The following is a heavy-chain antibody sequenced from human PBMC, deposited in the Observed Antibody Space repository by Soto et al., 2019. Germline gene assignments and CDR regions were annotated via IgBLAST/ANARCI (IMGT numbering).Heavy chain of an antibody. CDR3: AREIERLLGY. Sequence: GGSLRLSCAASGFTFSSYAMHWVRQAPGKGLEWMAVISYDGSNKYYADSVKGRFTISRDNSKNTLYLQMNSLRAEDTAVYYCAREIERLLGYWGQGTLVTVSS. CDR1: GFTFSSYA. V-gene: IGHV3-30-3*01. CDR2: ISYDGSNK. J-gene: IGHJ4*02. D-gene: IGHD3-3*01.